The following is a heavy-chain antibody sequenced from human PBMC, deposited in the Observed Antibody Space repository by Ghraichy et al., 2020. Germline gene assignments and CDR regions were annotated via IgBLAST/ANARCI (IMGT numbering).Heavy chain of an antibody. CDR3: ARDRRCGGDCYGNWYFDL. Sequence: GGSLRLSCAASGFTVSSNYMSWVRQAPGKGLEWVSVIYSGGSTYYADSVKGRFTISRDNSKNTLYLQMNSLRAEDTAVYYCARDRRCGGDCYGNWYFDLWGRGTLVTVSS. D-gene: IGHD2-21*02. CDR2: IYSGGST. V-gene: IGHV3-53*01. CDR1: GFTVSSNY. J-gene: IGHJ2*01.